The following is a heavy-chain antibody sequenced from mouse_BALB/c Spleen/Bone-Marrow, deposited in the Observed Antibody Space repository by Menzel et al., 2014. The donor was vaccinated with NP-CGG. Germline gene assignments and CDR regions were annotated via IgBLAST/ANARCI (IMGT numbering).Heavy chain of an antibody. J-gene: IGHJ3*01. CDR1: GFTFSDYY. D-gene: IGHD2-4*01. Sequence: EVQRVESGGGLVQPGGSLKLSCATSGFTFSDYYMYWVRQTPEKRLEWVAYISNGGGSNYYPDTVKGRFTISRDNAKNTLYLQMSRLKSEDTAMYYCARHNYDETWFAYWGQGTLVTVSA. V-gene: IGHV5-12*02. CDR3: ARHNYDETWFAY. CDR2: ISNGGGSN.